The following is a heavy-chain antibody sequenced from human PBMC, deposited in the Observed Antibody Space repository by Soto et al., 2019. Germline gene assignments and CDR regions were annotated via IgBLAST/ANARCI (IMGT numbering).Heavy chain of an antibody. J-gene: IGHJ5*02. V-gene: IGHV4-34*01. CDR3: ARGSDIVVVVAATLSWFDP. D-gene: IGHD2-15*01. Sequence: QVQLQQWGAGLLKPSETLSLTCAVYGGSFSGYYWSWIRQPPGKGLEWIGEINHSGSTNYNPSLKGRVTISVDTSKNQFSLKLSSVTAADTAVYYCARGSDIVVVVAATLSWFDPWGQGTLVTVSS. CDR1: GGSFSGYY. CDR2: INHSGST.